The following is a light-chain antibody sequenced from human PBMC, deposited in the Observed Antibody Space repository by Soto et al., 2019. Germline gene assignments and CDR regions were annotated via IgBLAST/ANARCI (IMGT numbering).Light chain of an antibody. Sequence: QSVLTQPASVSGSPGQSITISCTGTSSDIGAYDYVSWYQQYPGRVPKLLIHEVTNRPSGVSDRFSGSKSGYTASLTISGLLTEDEADYYCSTHAGSSAFYVFGTGTNVTVL. CDR3: STHAGSSAFYV. V-gene: IGLV2-14*01. CDR2: EVT. J-gene: IGLJ1*01. CDR1: SSDIGAYDY.